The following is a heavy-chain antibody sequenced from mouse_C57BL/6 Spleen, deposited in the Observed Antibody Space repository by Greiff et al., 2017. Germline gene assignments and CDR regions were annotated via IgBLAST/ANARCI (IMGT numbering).Heavy chain of an antibody. CDR2: ISSGSSTI. D-gene: IGHD1-1*01. CDR3: ASPHYGSSAWFAY. J-gene: IGHJ3*01. Sequence: EVKLMESGGGLVKPGGSLKLSCAASGFTFSDYGMHWVRQAPEKGLEWVAYISSGSSTIYYADTVKGRFTISRDNAKNTLFLQMTSLRSEDTAMYYCASPHYGSSAWFAYWGQGTLVTVSA. CDR1: GFTFSDYG. V-gene: IGHV5-17*01.